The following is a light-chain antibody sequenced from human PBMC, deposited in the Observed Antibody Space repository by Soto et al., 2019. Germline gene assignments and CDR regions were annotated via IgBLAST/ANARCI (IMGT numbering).Light chain of an antibody. V-gene: IGKV1-9*01. CDR1: QVISTS. Sequence: IQLTQSPSFLSPSIVESVTITFLASQVISTSLAWYQVKPGKAPKLLIYAASTLESGVPSRFRATVSGTEFSLTITSLQPEDFATYYCQQLFDSPITFGQGTRLEIK. CDR2: AAS. J-gene: IGKJ5*01. CDR3: QQLFDSPIT.